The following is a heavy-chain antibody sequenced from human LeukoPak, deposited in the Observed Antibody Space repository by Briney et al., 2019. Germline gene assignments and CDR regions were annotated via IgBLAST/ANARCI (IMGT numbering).Heavy chain of an antibody. CDR3: VRGHLGYFDY. CDR1: GGSISSGGYS. D-gene: IGHD3-16*01. J-gene: IGHJ4*02. V-gene: IGHV4-30-2*01. Sequence: SETLSLTCAVSGGSISSGGYSWSWIRQPPGKGLEWIGYIYHSGSTYYNPSLKSRVTISVDRSKNQFSLKLSSVTAADTAVYYCVRGHLGYFDYWSQGTLVTVSS. CDR2: IYHSGST.